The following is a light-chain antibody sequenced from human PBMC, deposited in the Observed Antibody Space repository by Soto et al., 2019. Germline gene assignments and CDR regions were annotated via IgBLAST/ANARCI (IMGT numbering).Light chain of an antibody. Sequence: DIVMTQSPDSLAVSLGERATINCKSSQRVLYTSTNKNYLAWYQQKPGQPPKLLIYWASTRESGVPDRFSGSGSGTDFTLTISSLQAEDVAVYYCQQYYSTPRWTFGQGTKLEIK. V-gene: IGKV4-1*01. CDR1: QRVLYTSTNKNY. CDR3: QQYYSTPRWT. J-gene: IGKJ2*02. CDR2: WAS.